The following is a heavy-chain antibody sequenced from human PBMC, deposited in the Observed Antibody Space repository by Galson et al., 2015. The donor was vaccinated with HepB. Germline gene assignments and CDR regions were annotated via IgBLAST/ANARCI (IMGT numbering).Heavy chain of an antibody. V-gene: IGHV4-39*01. CDR3: ARQGRGYVYYFDY. Sequence: ETLSLTCTVSGGSISSYYWGWIRQPPGKGLEWIGSIYYSGSTYYNPSLKSRVTISVDTSKNQFSLKLSSVTAADTAVYYCARQGRGYVYYFDYWGQGTLVTVSS. CDR1: GGSISSYY. D-gene: IGHD5-18*01. CDR2: IYYSGST. J-gene: IGHJ4*02.